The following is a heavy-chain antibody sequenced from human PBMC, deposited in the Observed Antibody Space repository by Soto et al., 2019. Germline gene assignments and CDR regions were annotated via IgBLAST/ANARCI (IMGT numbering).Heavy chain of an antibody. D-gene: IGHD2-21*01. V-gene: IGHV3-23*01. CDR2: INDSGGKT. Sequence: EVHLLESGGGLVQPGGSLRLSCAASGFTFRYFAMSWVRQAPGKGLEWVSTINDSGGKTHYADSVKGRFTMSRDNSKDTLFLQLNSLRAGDTAIYYCAKERGDSRDEVFADWGQGTLVTVSS. CDR3: AKERGDSRDEVFAD. J-gene: IGHJ4*02. CDR1: GFTFRYFA.